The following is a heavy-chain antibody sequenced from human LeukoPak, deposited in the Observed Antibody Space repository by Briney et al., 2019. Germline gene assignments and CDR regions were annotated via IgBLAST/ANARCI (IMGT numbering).Heavy chain of an antibody. J-gene: IGHJ6*02. CDR3: ARDGLRAALLGYGMDV. V-gene: IGHV3-66*01. D-gene: IGHD4-17*01. CDR2: IYSGGST. Sequence: GGSLRLSCAASGFTFSSYAMSWVRQAPGKGLEWVSVIYSGGSTYYADSVKGRFTISRDNSKNTLYLQMNSLRAEDTAVYYCARDGLRAALLGYGMDVWGQGTTVTVSS. CDR1: GFTFSSYA.